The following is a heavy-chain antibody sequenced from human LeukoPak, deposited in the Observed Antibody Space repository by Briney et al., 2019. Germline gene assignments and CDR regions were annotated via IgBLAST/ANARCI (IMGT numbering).Heavy chain of an antibody. CDR1: GFTFSSYS. CDR2: INWNGGST. Sequence: GGSLRLSCAASGFTFSSYSMNWVRQAPGKGLEWVSGINWNGGSTGYADSVKGRFTISRDNAKNSLYLQMNSLRAEDTALYYCARAPTTNTYYDFWSGYHHYYYMDVWGKGTTVTVSS. J-gene: IGHJ6*03. CDR3: ARAPTTNTYYDFWSGYHHYYYMDV. V-gene: IGHV3-20*04. D-gene: IGHD3-3*01.